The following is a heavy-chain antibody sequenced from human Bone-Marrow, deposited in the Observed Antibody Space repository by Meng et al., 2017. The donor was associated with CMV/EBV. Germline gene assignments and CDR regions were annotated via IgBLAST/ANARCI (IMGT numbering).Heavy chain of an antibody. Sequence: GESLKISCAASGFTVSSNYMNWVRQAPGKGLEWVSVIYSGSSTYYADSVKGRFTISRDNSKNTLYLQMNSLRAEDTAVYYCARGGRVAAAGHDYWGQGTLVTVSS. J-gene: IGHJ4*02. V-gene: IGHV3-53*01. CDR2: IYSGSST. CDR1: GFTVSSNY. D-gene: IGHD6-13*01. CDR3: ARGGRVAAAGHDY.